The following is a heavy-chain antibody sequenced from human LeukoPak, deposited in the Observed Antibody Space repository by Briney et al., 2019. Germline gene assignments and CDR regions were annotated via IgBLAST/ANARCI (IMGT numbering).Heavy chain of an antibody. J-gene: IGHJ3*02. D-gene: IGHD2-21*02. V-gene: IGHV5-51*01. CDR2: IYPGDSDT. Sequence: GESLKVSCKGSGYSFTSFWIAWVRQMPGKGLEWMGIIYPGDSDTRYSPSFQGQVTISVDKSISTAYLQWSSLKASDTAMYYCARDCGGDCYSAEDAFDIWGQGTMVTVSS. CDR3: ARDCGGDCYSAEDAFDI. CDR1: GYSFTSFW.